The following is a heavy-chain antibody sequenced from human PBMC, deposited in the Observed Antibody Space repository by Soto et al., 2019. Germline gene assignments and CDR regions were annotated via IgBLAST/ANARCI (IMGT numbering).Heavy chain of an antibody. CDR2: IGGRGNSA. CDR1: GFIFTNYA. V-gene: IGHV3-23*01. D-gene: IGHD5-12*01. J-gene: IGHJ3*01. Sequence: GGSLRLSCAASGFIFTNYAMNWVRQAPGKGLEWVSVIGGRGNSAYYADSVQGRFTISRDNSKNTLSLQMSSLTADDTAIYYCVREGRGSSDFWGRGTMVTVSS. CDR3: VREGRGSSDF.